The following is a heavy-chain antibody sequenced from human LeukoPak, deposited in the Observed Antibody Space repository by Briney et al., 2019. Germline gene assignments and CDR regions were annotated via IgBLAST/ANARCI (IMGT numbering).Heavy chain of an antibody. CDR1: GGSISSYY. CDR2: IYYSGTT. CDR3: ARGVYIAAAQYGY. V-gene: IGHV4-59*01. Sequence: SETLSLTCTVSGGSISSYYWSWIRQPPGKGLEWIGYIYYSGTTNYNPSLKSRVTISVDTSRNQFSLKLSSVTAAGTAVYYCARGVYIAAAQYGYWGQGTLVTVSS. D-gene: IGHD6-13*01. J-gene: IGHJ4*02.